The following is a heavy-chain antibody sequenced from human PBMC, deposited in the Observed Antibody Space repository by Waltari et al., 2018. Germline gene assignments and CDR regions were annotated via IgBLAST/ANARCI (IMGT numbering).Heavy chain of an antibody. CDR1: GGSISSYY. Sequence: QVQLQESGPGLVKPSETLSLTCTVSGGSISSYYWSWIRQPPGKGLEWIGYIYYSGSTNYNPSRKSRVTISVDTSKNQFSLKLSSVTAAVTAVYYCARGAGYFQHWGQGTLVTVSS. CDR2: IYYSGST. V-gene: IGHV4-59*01. CDR3: ARGAGYFQH. J-gene: IGHJ1*01.